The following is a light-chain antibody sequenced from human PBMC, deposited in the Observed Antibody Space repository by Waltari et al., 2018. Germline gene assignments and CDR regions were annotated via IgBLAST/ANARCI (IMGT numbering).Light chain of an antibody. V-gene: IGLV1-40*01. CDR1: SSNTGAGYD. CDR2: GNS. J-gene: IGLJ2*01. Sequence: QSVLTQPPSVSGAPGQRVTISCTGSSSNTGAGYDVNWYQQLPGTAPKLLIYGNSNRLSGVPDRFSCSKSGASASLAISGLQAEDEAEYYCQAYDRSLSGSVFGGGTKLTVL. CDR3: QAYDRSLSGSV.